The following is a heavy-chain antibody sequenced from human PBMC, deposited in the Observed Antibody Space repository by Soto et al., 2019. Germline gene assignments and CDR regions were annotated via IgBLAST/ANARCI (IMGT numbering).Heavy chain of an antibody. D-gene: IGHD3-22*01. CDR1: GVSISSGGHY. CDR3: ARADSSGYYIVDY. V-gene: IGHV4-30-4*08. Sequence: QVQLQESGPGLVKPSQTLSLTCTVSGVSISSGGHYWSWIRQHPGKGLEWIGYIYYSGSTYYNPSLKSRVTISVDTSKNQFSLKLSSVTAADTAVYYCARADSSGYYIVDYWGQGTLVTVSS. CDR2: IYYSGST. J-gene: IGHJ4*02.